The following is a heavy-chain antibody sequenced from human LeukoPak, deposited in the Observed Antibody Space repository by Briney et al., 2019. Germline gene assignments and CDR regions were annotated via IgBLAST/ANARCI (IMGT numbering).Heavy chain of an antibody. CDR3: ATRNYYDSRGYYYYYFDF. V-gene: IGHV3-23*01. CDR1: GFTLSSHA. Sequence: PGGSLRLSCAVSGFTLSSHAMSWVRQAPGKGLEWLSGISSSGDATSHADSVRGRFSISRDNSRNTLYLQINSLRVEDTAAYYCATRNYYDSRGYYYYYFDFWGQGTLVSVSS. J-gene: IGHJ4*02. CDR2: ISSSGDAT. D-gene: IGHD3-22*01.